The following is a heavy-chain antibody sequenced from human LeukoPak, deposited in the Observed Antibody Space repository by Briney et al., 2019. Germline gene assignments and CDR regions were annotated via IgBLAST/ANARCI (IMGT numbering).Heavy chain of an antibody. D-gene: IGHD6-6*01. J-gene: IGHJ3*02. CDR2: IIPVFGTA. V-gene: IGHV1-69*05. CDR1: GGTFSSYT. CDR3: ARELVEYSRNDAFDI. Sequence: ASVKVSCKASGGTFSSYTINWVRQAPGQGLEWMGGIIPVFGTANYVQKFQGRVTITTDESTSTAYMELSSLRSEDTAVYYCARELVEYSRNDAFDIWGQGTMVTVSS.